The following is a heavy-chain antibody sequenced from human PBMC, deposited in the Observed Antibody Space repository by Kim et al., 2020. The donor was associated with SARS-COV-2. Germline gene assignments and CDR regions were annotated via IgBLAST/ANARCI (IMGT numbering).Heavy chain of an antibody. CDR3: AKRNDYGNYKSLDY. CDR1: GFTFSSYG. J-gene: IGHJ4*02. D-gene: IGHD4-17*01. Sequence: GGSLRLSCAASGFTFSSYGMHWVRQAPGKGLEWVAVISYDENNKYYADSVKGRFTISRDNSKNTLYLQMNSLRAEDTAVYYCAKRNDYGNYKSLDYWGQGTLVTVSS. CDR2: ISYDENNK. V-gene: IGHV3-30*18.